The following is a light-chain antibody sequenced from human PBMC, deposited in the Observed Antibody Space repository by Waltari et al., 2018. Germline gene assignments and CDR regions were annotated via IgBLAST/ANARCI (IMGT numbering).Light chain of an antibody. CDR3: SSYTSISTPYV. J-gene: IGLJ1*01. Sequence: QSALTQPASVSGSPGQSLTISCTGTSSAVGCYNYVSWYQQHPGKAPKLMIYDVSNRPSGVSSRFSGSKSDNTASLTISGLQAEDEADYYCSSYTSISTPYVFGTGTKVTVL. V-gene: IGLV2-14*03. CDR2: DVS. CDR1: SSAVGCYNY.